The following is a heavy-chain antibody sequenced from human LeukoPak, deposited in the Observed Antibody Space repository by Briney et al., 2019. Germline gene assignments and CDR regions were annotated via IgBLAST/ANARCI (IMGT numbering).Heavy chain of an antibody. Sequence: PSETLSLTCTVSGGSISSSSYYWGWIRQPPGKGLEWIGSIYYSGSTYYNPSLKSRVTISVDTSKNQFSLKLSSVTAADTAVYYCVRYPARSLYYFFMDVWGKGTTVTVSS. CDR2: IYYSGST. V-gene: IGHV4-39*01. CDR3: VRYPARSLYYFFMDV. D-gene: IGHD1-26*01. CDR1: GGSISSSSYY. J-gene: IGHJ6*03.